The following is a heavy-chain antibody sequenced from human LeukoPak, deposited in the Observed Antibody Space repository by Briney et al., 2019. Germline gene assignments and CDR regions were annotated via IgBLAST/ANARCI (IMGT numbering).Heavy chain of an antibody. J-gene: IGHJ6*03. CDR2: IKQDGSEK. CDR1: GFTFSSYW. V-gene: IGHV3-7*01. CDR3: ARGQSGYDFYYYYMDV. D-gene: IGHD5-12*01. Sequence: GGSLRLSCAASGFTFSSYWMSWVRQAPGKGLEWVANIKQDGSEKYYVDSVKGRFTISRDNAKNSLYLQMNSLRAEDTAVYCCARGQSGYDFYYYYMDVWGKGTTVTISS.